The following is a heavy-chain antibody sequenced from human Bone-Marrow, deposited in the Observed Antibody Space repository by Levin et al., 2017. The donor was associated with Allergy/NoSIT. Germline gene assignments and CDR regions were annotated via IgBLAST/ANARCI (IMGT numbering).Heavy chain of an antibody. CDR3: GRGNRCIDY. V-gene: IGHV4-30-4*01. D-gene: IGHD5-24*01. J-gene: IGHJ4*02. Sequence: LRLSCTVIGGSLSSGDYYWSWIRQPPGKGLEWIGYIYHTGATYYNPSLKTRLFMSVDTSKNQFSRNLNSVTVADTPVYYCGRGNRCIDYWGQGTLVTVSS. CDR2: IYHTGAT. CDR1: GGSLSSGDYY.